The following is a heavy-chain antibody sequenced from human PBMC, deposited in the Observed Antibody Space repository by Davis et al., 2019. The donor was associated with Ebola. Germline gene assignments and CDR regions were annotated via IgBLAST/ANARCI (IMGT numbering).Heavy chain of an antibody. CDR1: GYTFTGYY. CDR3: ARDSYSSGWYGFAGYYGMDV. CDR2: INPNSGGT. D-gene: IGHD6-19*01. Sequence: ASVKVSCKASGYTFTGYYMYWVRQAPGQGLEWMGWINPNSGGTNYAQKFQGWVTMTRDTSISTAYMELSRLRSDDTAVYYCARDSYSSGWYGFAGYYGMDVWGQGTTVTVSS. V-gene: IGHV1-2*04. J-gene: IGHJ6*02.